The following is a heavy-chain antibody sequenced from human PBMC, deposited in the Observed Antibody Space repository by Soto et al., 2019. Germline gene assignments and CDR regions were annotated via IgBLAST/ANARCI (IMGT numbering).Heavy chain of an antibody. J-gene: IGHJ4*02. CDR3: AKAIYGTGVDDY. D-gene: IGHD3-3*01. CDR1: GFSFKTYG. CDR2: ISGDVHTA. Sequence: QVQVVESGGGVVQPGRSLRLSCVASGFSFKTYGMHWVRQAPGKGLEWVALISGDVHTAYYADSLKGRFTISRDNSKKMVYLQMNSLRAEDTALYYCAKAIYGTGVDDYWCQGTHVIVSS. V-gene: IGHV3-30*18.